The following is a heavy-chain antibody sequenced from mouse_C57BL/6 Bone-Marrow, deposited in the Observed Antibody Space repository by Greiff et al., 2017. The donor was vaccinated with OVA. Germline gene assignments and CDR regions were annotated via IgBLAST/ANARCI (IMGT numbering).Heavy chain of an antibody. Sequence: EVQRVESGGGLVQPKGSLKLSCAASGFTFNTYAMHWVRQAPGKGLEWVARIRSKSSNYATYYADSVKDRFTISRDDSQSMLYLQMNNLKTEDTAMYYCVREGPIVTTTPYWYFDVWGTGTTVTVSS. CDR2: IRSKSSNYAT. CDR1: GFTFNTYA. D-gene: IGHD2-5*01. CDR3: VREGPIVTTTPYWYFDV. J-gene: IGHJ1*03. V-gene: IGHV10-3*01.